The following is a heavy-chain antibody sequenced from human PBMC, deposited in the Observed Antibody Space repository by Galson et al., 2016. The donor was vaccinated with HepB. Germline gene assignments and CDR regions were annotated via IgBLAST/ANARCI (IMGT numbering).Heavy chain of an antibody. V-gene: IGHV3-33*07. CDR2: IWYDGSRT. D-gene: IGHD3-22*01. CDR1: GFTFSNYG. J-gene: IGHJ5*02. Sequence: SLRLSCAVSGFTFSNYGMYWVHQAPGKGLEWVANIWYDGSRTYYADSVKGRFTISRDNSKSTVFLQMNSLRGEDTAVYYCARGNYDSPGYFFDNWFDPWGQGTLVTVSS. CDR3: ARGNYDSPGYFFDNWFDP.